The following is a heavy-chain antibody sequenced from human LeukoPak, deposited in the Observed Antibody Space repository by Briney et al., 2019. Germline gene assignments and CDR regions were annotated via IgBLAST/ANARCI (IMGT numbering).Heavy chain of an antibody. CDR2: MSSSGRTI. CDR1: GFTFSSYE. D-gene: IGHD6-13*01. Sequence: PGGSLRLSCAASGFTFSSYEMNWVRQAAGKGLEWVSYMSSSGRTIYYAYSVKGRFTISRHNAKNSLYLQMNSLRAEDTAVYYCARVGYSSSHVYYYYMDVWGKGTTVTVSS. CDR3: ARVGYSSSHVYYYYMDV. J-gene: IGHJ6*03. V-gene: IGHV3-48*03.